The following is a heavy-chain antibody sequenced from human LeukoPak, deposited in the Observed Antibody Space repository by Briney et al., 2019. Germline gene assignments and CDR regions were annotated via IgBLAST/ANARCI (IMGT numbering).Heavy chain of an antibody. V-gene: IGHV1-46*01. CDR1: GYTFTSYY. D-gene: IGHD3-10*01. CDR3: ARDLSGSNYYASGSYAD. Sequence: ASVKVSCKASGYTFTSYYMHWVRQAPGQGLEWMGIIKPSGGSTSYAQRFQGRVTMTRDTSTSTVYMELTSLRSEDTASYYCARDLSGSNYYASGSYADWGQGTLVTVSS. CDR2: IKPSGGST. J-gene: IGHJ4*02.